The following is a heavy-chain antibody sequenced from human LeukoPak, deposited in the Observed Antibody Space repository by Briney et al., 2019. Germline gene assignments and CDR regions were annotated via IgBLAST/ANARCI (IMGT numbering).Heavy chain of an antibody. J-gene: IGHJ1*01. CDR3: AREAQSSGYYRYEYFQH. D-gene: IGHD3-22*01. CDR2: IIPIFGIA. Sequence: ASVKVSCKASGCTFSSYAISWVRQAPGQGLEWMGGIIPIFGIANYAQKFQGRVTITADESTSTAYMELSSLRSEDTAVYYCAREAQSSGYYRYEYFQHWGQGTLVTVSS. V-gene: IGHV1-69*13. CDR1: GCTFSSYA.